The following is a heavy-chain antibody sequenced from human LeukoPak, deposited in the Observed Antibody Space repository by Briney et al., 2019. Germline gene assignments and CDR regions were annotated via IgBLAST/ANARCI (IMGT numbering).Heavy chain of an antibody. J-gene: IGHJ4*02. CDR1: GFIVSSNY. CDR3: ARGPLVRGVNSRDY. Sequence: GGSLRLSWAASGFIVSSNYMSWVRQPAGDGLESVSVIYSGGSTYYAHSVKGRFTISRDNSKNTLYLQMNSLRAEETAVYYCARGPLVRGVNSRDYWGQGTLVTVSS. V-gene: IGHV3-53*01. CDR2: IYSGGST. D-gene: IGHD3-10*01.